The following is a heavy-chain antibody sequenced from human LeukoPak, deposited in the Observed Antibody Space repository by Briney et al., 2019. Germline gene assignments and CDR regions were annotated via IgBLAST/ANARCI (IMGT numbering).Heavy chain of an antibody. V-gene: IGHV3-21*01. J-gene: IGHJ4*02. D-gene: IGHD3-3*01. CDR1: GFTFSSYD. CDR2: ISSRSTSI. CDR3: ARDYIAYDPLDY. Sequence: PGGSLRLSCAASGFTFSSYDMNWVRQAPGKGLEWVSSISSRSTSIYYADSVKGRFTISRDNAKNSLYLQMNGLRAEDTAVYWCARDYIAYDPLDYWGQGTLVTVSS.